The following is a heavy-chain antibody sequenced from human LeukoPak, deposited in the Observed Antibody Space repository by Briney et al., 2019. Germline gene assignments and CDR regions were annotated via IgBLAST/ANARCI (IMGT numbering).Heavy chain of an antibody. J-gene: IGHJ4*02. Sequence: GGSLRLSCAASGFTISTYGMSWARQAPGKGLEWVSSISGGTTYYADSVKGRFTISIDNSKNTVSLQMNSLRAEDTAVYYCAKSVYHSGNYWGQGTLVTVSS. CDR1: GFTISTYG. CDR3: AKSVYHSGNY. D-gene: IGHD3-10*01. CDR2: ISGGTT. V-gene: IGHV3-23*01.